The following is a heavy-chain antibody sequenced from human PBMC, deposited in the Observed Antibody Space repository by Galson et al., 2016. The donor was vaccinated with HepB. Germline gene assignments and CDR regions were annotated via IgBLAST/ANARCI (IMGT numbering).Heavy chain of an antibody. CDR2: FDPEERET. D-gene: IGHD3-9*01. V-gene: IGHV1-24*01. J-gene: IGHJ6*02. CDR1: GYTFTELS. CDR3: ATLLTGYYYSPRRFYFNYGLDV. Sequence: SVKVSCKVSGYTFTELSMHWVRQAPGKGLEWMGGFDPEERETIYAQKFQGRVTMTEGTSTDTAYMELSSLKSEDTAVYYCATLLTGYYYSPRRFYFNYGLDVWAQGTTVTVSS.